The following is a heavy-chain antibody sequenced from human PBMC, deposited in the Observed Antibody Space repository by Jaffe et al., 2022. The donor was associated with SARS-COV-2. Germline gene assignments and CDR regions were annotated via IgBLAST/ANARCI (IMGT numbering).Heavy chain of an antibody. CDR1: GYTFTSYA. J-gene: IGHJ4*02. D-gene: IGHD3-22*01. Sequence: QVQLVQSGAEVKKPGASVKVSCKASGYTFTSYAMHWVRQAPGQRLEWMGWINAGNGNTKYSQKFQGRVTITRDTSASTAYMELSSLRSEDTAVYYCARSEDSSGYYGGGVEFDYWGQGTLVTVSS. CDR2: INAGNGNT. CDR3: ARSEDSSGYYGGGVEFDY. V-gene: IGHV1-3*01.